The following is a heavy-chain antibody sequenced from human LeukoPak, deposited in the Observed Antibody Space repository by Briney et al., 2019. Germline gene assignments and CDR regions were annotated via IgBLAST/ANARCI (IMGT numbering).Heavy chain of an antibody. CDR1: GFTFSSYS. J-gene: IGHJ5*02. V-gene: IGHV3-74*01. Sequence: TGGSLRLSCVVSGFTFSSYSMNWVRQAPGKGLVWVSRINSDGSSTSYADSVKGRFTISRDNAKNTLYLQMNSLRAEDTAVYYCARGPLVACSSTSCYLGWFDPWGQGTLVTVSS. CDR2: INSDGSST. D-gene: IGHD2-2*01. CDR3: ARGPLVACSSTSCYLGWFDP.